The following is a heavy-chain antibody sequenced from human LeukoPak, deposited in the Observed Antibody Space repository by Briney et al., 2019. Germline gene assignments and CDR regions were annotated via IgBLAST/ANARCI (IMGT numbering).Heavy chain of an antibody. CDR1: GFTVSSNY. V-gene: IGHV3-53*01. CDR2: IYSGGST. Sequence: GGSLRPSCAASGFTVSSNYMSWVRQAPGKGLEWVSVIYSGGSTYYADSVKGRFTISRDNSKNTLYLQMNSLRAEDTAVYYCARDRYSSGWYDYWGQGTLVTVSS. CDR3: ARDRYSSGWYDY. J-gene: IGHJ4*02. D-gene: IGHD6-19*01.